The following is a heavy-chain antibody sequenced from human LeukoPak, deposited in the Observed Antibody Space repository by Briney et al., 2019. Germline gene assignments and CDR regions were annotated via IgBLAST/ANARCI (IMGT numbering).Heavy chain of an antibody. J-gene: IGHJ4*02. Sequence: QAGGSLRLSCAASGFTFSDNDMLWVRQATGKGLEWVSRIGSAGDTYYAGSVKGRFSLSRDNAKSSLFLQMNSLRAGDTAVYYCARGRIGTYAGSWLLDYWGQGTLVTVSS. CDR1: GFTFSDND. CDR3: ARGRIGTYAGSWLLDY. D-gene: IGHD1-1*01. CDR2: IGSAGDT. V-gene: IGHV3-13*04.